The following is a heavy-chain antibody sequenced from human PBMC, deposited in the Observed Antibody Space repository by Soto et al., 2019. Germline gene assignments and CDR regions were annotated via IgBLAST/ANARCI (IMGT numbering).Heavy chain of an antibody. Sequence: GASVKVSCKASGGTFSSYAISWVRQAPGQGLEWTGGIIPIFGTANYAQKFQGRVTITADESTSTAYMELSSLRSEDTAVYYCARGPNIVVIPAATPRGFDPWGQGTLVTVSS. CDR3: ARGPNIVVIPAATPRGFDP. D-gene: IGHD2-2*01. CDR1: GGTFSSYA. CDR2: IIPIFGTA. V-gene: IGHV1-69*13. J-gene: IGHJ5*02.